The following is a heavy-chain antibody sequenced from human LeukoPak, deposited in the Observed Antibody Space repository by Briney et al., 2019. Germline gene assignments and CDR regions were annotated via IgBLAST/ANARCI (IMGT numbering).Heavy chain of an antibody. V-gene: IGHV3-21*06. CDR2: ISSSRNYI. D-gene: IGHD3-9*01. J-gene: IGHJ3*01. CDR1: GFTFSSYS. CDR3: ARDRGKYNIYAFDV. Sequence: GGSLRLSCAASGFTFSSYSMNWVRQAPGKGLAWGSSISSSRNYINYADSVRVRFTISRDNAKNSLYLQMNRLRAEDTAVYYCARDRGKYNIYAFDVWGQGTMVTVSS.